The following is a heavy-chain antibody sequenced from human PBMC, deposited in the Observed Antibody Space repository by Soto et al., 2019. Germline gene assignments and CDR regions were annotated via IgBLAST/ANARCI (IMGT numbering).Heavy chain of an antibody. CDR3: ARDRPMITFGGAPPNRKNDY. CDR1: GYTFTSYG. CDR2: ISAYNGNT. D-gene: IGHD3-16*01. V-gene: IGHV1-18*01. J-gene: IGHJ4*02. Sequence: EASVKVSCKASGYTFTSYGISWVRQAPGQGLEWMGWISAYNGNTNYAQKLQGRVTMTTDTSTSTAYMELRSLRSDDTAVYYCARDRPMITFGGAPPNRKNDYWGQGTLVTVTS.